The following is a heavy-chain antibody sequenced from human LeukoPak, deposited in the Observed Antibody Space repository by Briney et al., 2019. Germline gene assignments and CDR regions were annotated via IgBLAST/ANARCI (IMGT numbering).Heavy chain of an antibody. D-gene: IGHD6-19*01. CDR2: IYHGEST. Sequence: PGGSLRLSCAAPGFIVSNIYMSWVRQAPGKGLEWISVIYHGESTCYVDSVKGRFTISRDNSKNMLFLQMNSLRAEDTAVYYCVASTYSQRNYFDVWGQGTLVTASS. V-gene: IGHV3-53*01. CDR3: VASTYSQRNYFDV. J-gene: IGHJ4*02. CDR1: GFIVSNIY.